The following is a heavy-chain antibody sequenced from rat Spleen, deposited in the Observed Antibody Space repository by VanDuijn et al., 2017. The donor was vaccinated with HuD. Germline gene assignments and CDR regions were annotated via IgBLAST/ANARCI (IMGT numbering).Heavy chain of an antibody. J-gene: IGHJ4*01. CDR3: TRPDSAIYVMDA. CDR1: GFTFSDYY. D-gene: IGHD4-3*01. Sequence: EVQLVESGGGLVQPGRSLKLSCAASGFTFSDYYMAWLRQAPKKGLEWVASISYEGSSTYYGDSVKGRFTISRDNAKSTLYLQMNSLRFEDTATYCCTRPDSAIYVMDAWGKGASLTVSS. CDR2: ISYEGSST. V-gene: IGHV5-22*01.